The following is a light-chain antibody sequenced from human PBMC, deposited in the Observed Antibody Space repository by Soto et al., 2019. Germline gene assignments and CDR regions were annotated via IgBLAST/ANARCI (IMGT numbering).Light chain of an antibody. CDR1: SGHSSYI. J-gene: IGLJ3*02. CDR3: ETWDRNTRV. V-gene: IGLV4-60*02. Sequence: QLVLTQSSSASASLGSSVKLTCTLSSGHSSYIIAWHQQQPGRAPRYLMKLEGSGSYNKGSGVPDRFSGSSSGADRYLTISNLLFEDEADYYCETWDRNTRVFGGGTKLTVL. CDR2: LEGSGSY.